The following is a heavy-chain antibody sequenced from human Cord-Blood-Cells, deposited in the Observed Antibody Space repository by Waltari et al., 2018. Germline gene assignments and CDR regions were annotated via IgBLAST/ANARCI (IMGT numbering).Heavy chain of an antibody. D-gene: IGHD3-10*01. Sequence: QVQLVQSGAEVKKPGSSVKVSCKASGGTFSSYAISWVRQAPGQGLEWMGRIIPFRVIANYAQKYQGRVTISADKSTSTADRELRSLRSEDTAVYYWAREQGSGSYAYYYYFMDVWGKGTTVTVSS. CDR2: IIPFRVIA. CDR1: GGTFSSYA. J-gene: IGHJ6*03. V-gene: IGHV1-69*09. CDR3: AREQGSGSYAYYYYFMDV.